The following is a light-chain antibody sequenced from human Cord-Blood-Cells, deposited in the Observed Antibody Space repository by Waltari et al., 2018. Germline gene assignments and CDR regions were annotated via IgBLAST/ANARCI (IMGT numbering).Light chain of an antibody. CDR3: QAWDSSSVV. V-gene: IGLV3-1*01. CDR2: QDS. CDR1: KLGDKY. Sequence: SYELTQPPSVSVSPGQTASITCSGDKLGDKYACWYQQKPGQSPVLVIYQDSKRPSGSPERFSGYNSGNTATLTISGTQAMDEADYYGQAWDSSSVVFGGGTKLTVL. J-gene: IGLJ2*01.